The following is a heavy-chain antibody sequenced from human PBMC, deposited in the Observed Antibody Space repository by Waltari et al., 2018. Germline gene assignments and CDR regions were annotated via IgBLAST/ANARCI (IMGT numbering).Heavy chain of an antibody. Sequence: QVQLVQSGAEVKKPGASVKVSCKASGYTFTNFGINWVRQAPGQGLEWMGWISDYSGNTNYEPQLQGRVTMPTDTSTSTAYLELSGLRYDDTAVYYCARGGGPRTIVAVTFDYWGQGTLVTVAS. V-gene: IGHV1-18*01. CDR3: ARGGGPRTIVAVTFDY. CDR2: ISDYSGNT. D-gene: IGHD6-19*01. CDR1: GYTFTNFG. J-gene: IGHJ4*02.